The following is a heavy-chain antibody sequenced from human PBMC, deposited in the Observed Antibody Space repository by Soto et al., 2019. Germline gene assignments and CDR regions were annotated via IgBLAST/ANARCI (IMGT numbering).Heavy chain of an antibody. D-gene: IGHD6-19*01. V-gene: IGHV1-69*13. CDR3: ARDPPGIAVAGTVFDY. J-gene: IGHJ4*02. CDR1: GGTFSSYA. CDR2: IIPIFGTA. Sequence: SVKVSCKASGGTFSSYAISWVRQAPGQGLEWMGGIIPIFGTANYAQKFQGRVTITADESTSTAYMELSSLRSEDTAVYYCARDPPGIAVAGTVFDYWGQGTLVTVSS.